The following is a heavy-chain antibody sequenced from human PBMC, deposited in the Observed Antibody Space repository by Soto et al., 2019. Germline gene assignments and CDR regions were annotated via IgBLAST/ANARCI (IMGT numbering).Heavy chain of an antibody. D-gene: IGHD5-18*01. Sequence: PSETLSLTCPVSGGSISSGNYYWSWIRQPPGKGLEWIGFISYSGSTYYSLSLKSRVTISVDTSKNQFSLNLSFVTAADTAVYYCATMGTPATGLYYFDYWGQGTLVTVSS. V-gene: IGHV4-30-4*01. CDR1: GGSISSGNYY. J-gene: IGHJ4*02. CDR2: ISYSGST. CDR3: ATMGTPATGLYYFDY.